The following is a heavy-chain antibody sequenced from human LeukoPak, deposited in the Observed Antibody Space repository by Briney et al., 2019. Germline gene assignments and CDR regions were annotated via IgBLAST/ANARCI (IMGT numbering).Heavy chain of an antibody. D-gene: IGHD3-10*01. CDR3: ARRRYGSGSYYGPYYFDY. V-gene: IGHV4-34*01. J-gene: IGHJ4*02. CDR1: GWSFSGYY. Sequence: SETLSLTCAVYGWSFSGYYWSWIRQPPGKGLEWIGEINHSGSTNYNPSLKSRVTISVDTSKNQFSLKLSSVTAADTTVYYCARRRYGSGSYYGPYYFDYWGQGTLVTVSS. CDR2: INHSGST.